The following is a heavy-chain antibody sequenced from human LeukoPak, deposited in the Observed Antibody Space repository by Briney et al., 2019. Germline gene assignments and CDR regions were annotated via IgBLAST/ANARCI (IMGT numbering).Heavy chain of an antibody. D-gene: IGHD6-6*01. V-gene: IGHV3-30-3*01. CDR2: ISYDGSNK. Sequence: PGRSLRLSCAASGFTFSNYALHWVRQAPGKGLEWVAVISYDGSNKYYADSVKGRFTISRDNSKNTLYLQMNSLRAEDTAVYYCARDQTYSSSSYYYYGMDVWGQGTTVTVSS. CDR1: GFTFSNYA. J-gene: IGHJ6*02. CDR3: ARDQTYSSSSYYYYGMDV.